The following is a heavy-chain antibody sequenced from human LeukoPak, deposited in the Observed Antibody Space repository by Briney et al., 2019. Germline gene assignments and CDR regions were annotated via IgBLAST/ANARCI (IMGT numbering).Heavy chain of an antibody. V-gene: IGHV1-2*02. CDR2: INPDNGAT. J-gene: IGHJ5*02. Sequence: ASVKVSCTASGYTFNNYYIHWLRQAPGQGLEWMGKINPDNGATEYVQNLKGRLTMTRDTSRSTVFMELSRLRSDDTAFYYCARGGFVYGSGSAPNTNWFDPWGQGTLVTVSS. CDR3: ARGGFVYGSGSAPNTNWFDP. CDR1: GYTFNNYY. D-gene: IGHD3-10*01.